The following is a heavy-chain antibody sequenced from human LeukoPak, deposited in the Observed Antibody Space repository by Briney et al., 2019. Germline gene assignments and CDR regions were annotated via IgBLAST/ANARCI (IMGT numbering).Heavy chain of an antibody. CDR2: IIPIFGTA. V-gene: IGHV1-69*13. Sequence: ASVKVSCKASGGTFSSYAISWVRQAPGQGLEWMGGIIPIFGTANYAQKFQGRVTITPDESTSTAYMELSSLRSEDTAVYYCARDSSGHCSSTSCYGTYYFDYWGQGTLVTVSS. J-gene: IGHJ4*02. CDR1: GGTFSSYA. D-gene: IGHD2-2*01. CDR3: ARDSSGHCSSTSCYGTYYFDY.